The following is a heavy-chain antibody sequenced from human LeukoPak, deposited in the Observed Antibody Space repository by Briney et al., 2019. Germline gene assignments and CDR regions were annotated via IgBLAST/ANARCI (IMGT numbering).Heavy chain of an antibody. CDR3: ARDVALSYCGGDCLPEY. J-gene: IGHJ4*02. D-gene: IGHD2-21*02. V-gene: IGHV4-4*07. Sequence: SETLSLTCTVSGGSISDYFWSWIRQPAGKGLEWIGRIYTSGSTDYNPSFKSRVTMSVDTSNNRFSLKLSSVTAADTAMYYCARDVALSYCGGDCLPEYWGQGTLVTVSP. CDR2: IYTSGST. CDR1: GGSISDYF.